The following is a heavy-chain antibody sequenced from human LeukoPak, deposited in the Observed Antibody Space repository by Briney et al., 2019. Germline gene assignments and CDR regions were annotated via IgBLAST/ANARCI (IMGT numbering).Heavy chain of an antibody. D-gene: IGHD3-3*01. CDR1: GFTFSSHS. J-gene: IGHJ4*02. V-gene: IGHV3-21*01. Sequence: GGALRLSCTASGFTFSSHSMNWVRQAPGKGLEWVSCISSSGDYIYYGDSVKGRFTISRDNAKNSLYLQMNGLRVEDTAMYYCARDWSGWARDYWGQGTLVTVSS. CDR2: ISSSGDYI. CDR3: ARDWSGWARDY.